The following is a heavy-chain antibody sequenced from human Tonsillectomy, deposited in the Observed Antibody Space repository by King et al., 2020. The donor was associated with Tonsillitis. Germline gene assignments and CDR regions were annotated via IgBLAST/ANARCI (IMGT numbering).Heavy chain of an antibody. CDR3: AKDGIGLSHWYFDL. CDR2: IAYDESYE. CDR1: GFTFSNYG. Sequence: VQLVESGGGVVQPGRSLRLSCAASGFTFSNYGMHWLRQAPGKGLEWVALIAYDESYENYADSVKGRFPISRDNSKNTLHLEMHSLRVGDTAVYYCAKDGIGLSHWYFDLWGRGTLVTVSS. J-gene: IGHJ2*01. D-gene: IGHD3-16*01. V-gene: IGHV3-30*18.